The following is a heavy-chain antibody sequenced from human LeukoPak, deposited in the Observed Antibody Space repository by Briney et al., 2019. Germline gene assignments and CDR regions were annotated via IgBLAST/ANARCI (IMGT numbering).Heavy chain of an antibody. CDR2: INHSGST. D-gene: IGHD1-26*01. CDR1: GGSFSVYY. J-gene: IGHJ6*03. V-gene: IGHV4-34*01. CDR3: ARGQWGHEFRYYFYMDV. Sequence: SETLSLTCAVYGGSFSVYYWSWIRQPPGKGLEWIGEINHSGSTNYNPSLKSRVTISVNTSKNQFSLKLSSVTAADTAVYYCARGQWGHEFRYYFYMDVWGKGTTVTVSS.